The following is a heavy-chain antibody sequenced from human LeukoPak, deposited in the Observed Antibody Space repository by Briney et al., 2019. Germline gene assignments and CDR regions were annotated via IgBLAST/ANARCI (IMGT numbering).Heavy chain of an antibody. CDR1: GYTFTSNY. V-gene: IGHV1-46*01. J-gene: IGHJ4*02. CDR2: IYPRDGST. CDR3: ARDQEGFDY. Sequence: ASVKVSCKASGYTFTSNYIHWVRQAPGQGLEWMGMIYPRDGSTSYAQKFQGRVAVTRDTSTSTVHMELSGLRSEDTAVYYCARDQEGFDYWGQGTLVTVSS.